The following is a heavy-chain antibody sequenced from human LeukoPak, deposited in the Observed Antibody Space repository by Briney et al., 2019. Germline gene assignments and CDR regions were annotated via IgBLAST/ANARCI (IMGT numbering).Heavy chain of an antibody. J-gene: IGHJ5*02. V-gene: IGHV4-4*02. D-gene: IGHD6-19*01. Sequence: SETLSLTCAVSGGSISSSNWWSWVRQPPGKGLEWIGEIYHSGSTNYNPSLKSRVTISADKSKNQSSLKLSSVTAADTAVYYCARRSGWYWFDPWGQGTLVTVSS. CDR3: ARRSGWYWFDP. CDR1: GGSISSSNW. CDR2: IYHSGST.